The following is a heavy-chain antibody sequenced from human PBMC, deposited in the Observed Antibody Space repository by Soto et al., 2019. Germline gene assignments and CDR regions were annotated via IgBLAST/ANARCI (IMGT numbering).Heavy chain of an antibody. V-gene: IGHV3-53*01. J-gene: IGHJ4*02. CDR1: GFTVSTNY. CDR3: GRGGTGGQWLYFFTFDY. D-gene: IGHD6-19*01. CDR2: IYSGGST. Sequence: EVQLVESGGGLIQPGGSLRLSCAASGFTVSTNYMSWVRQAPGTGLEWVSVIYSGGSTYYADSVKGRFTISRDNSKTTLYLQMNSLRAEDTAVYYCGRGGTGGQWLYFFTFDYWGQGTLVIVSS.